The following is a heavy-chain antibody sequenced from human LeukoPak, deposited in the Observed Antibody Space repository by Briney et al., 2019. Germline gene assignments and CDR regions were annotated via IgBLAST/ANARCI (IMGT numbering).Heavy chain of an antibody. Sequence: ASVKVSCKVSGYTLTELSMHWVRQAPGKGLEWMGGFDPEDGETIYAQKFQGRVTMTEDTSTDTAYMELSSLRSEDTAVYYCATVCEGENSSSLGEFDYWGQGTLVTVSS. J-gene: IGHJ4*02. V-gene: IGHV1-24*01. D-gene: IGHD6-13*01. CDR2: FDPEDGET. CDR1: GYTLTELS. CDR3: ATVCEGENSSSLGEFDY.